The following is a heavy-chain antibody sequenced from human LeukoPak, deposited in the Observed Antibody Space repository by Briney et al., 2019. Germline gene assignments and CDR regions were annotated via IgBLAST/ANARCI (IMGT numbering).Heavy chain of an antibody. CDR1: GFTFDDYA. CDR3: AKDGDYYFDY. J-gene: IGHJ4*02. CDR2: ISWNSGRI. V-gene: IGHV3-9*01. Sequence: GGSLRLSCATSGFTFDDYAMHWVRQAPGRGLEWVSGISWNSGRIGYADSVKGRFTISRDNAKNSLYLQMNSLRVEDTALYYCAKDGDYYFDYWGQGTLVTVSS.